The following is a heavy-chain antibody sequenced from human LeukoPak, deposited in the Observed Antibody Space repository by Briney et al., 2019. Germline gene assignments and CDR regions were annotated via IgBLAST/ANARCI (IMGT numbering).Heavy chain of an antibody. D-gene: IGHD5-12*01. Sequence: GGSLRLSCAASGFTFSNAWMIWVRQAPGKGREGVGRIKSKTDGGTTDYAAPVKGRFTISSDDAKSPLSLQMNSLTTEDTAVYYCTTGIGYSRYDSDYWGQGTLVTVSS. CDR1: GFTFSNAW. V-gene: IGHV3-15*01. CDR2: IKSKTDGGTT. J-gene: IGHJ4*02. CDR3: TTGIGYSRYDSDY.